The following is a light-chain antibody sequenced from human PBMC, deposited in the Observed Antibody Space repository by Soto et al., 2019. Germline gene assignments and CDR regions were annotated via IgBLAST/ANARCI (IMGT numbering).Light chain of an antibody. V-gene: IGKV3-20*01. J-gene: IGKJ1*01. Sequence: EIVLTQSPGTLSLSPGERATLSCRASQSVASRNLAWYQQKSGQAPRLLIYGASSRAIHTPDRFSGSGSGTDFTLTISGLGPEDFAVYYCQQYGSSSWTFGQGTKVDIK. CDR3: QQYGSSSWT. CDR1: QSVASRN. CDR2: GAS.